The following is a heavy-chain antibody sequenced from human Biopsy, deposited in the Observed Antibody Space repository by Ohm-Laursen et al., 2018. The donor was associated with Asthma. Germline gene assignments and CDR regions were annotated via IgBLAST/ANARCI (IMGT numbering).Heavy chain of an antibody. CDR1: GYTFTSTVYG. D-gene: IGHD3-10*01. Sequence: VSSVKVSCKVSGYTFTSTVYGISWVRQAPGQGLEWMGWIRPHTGDTNYAQMLRGRVTMTTDTSTSTAYMELRGLRSDDTAVYYCARDPGGFDPWGQGTLVTVSS. V-gene: IGHV1-18*01. CDR3: ARDPGGFDP. J-gene: IGHJ5*02. CDR2: IRPHTGDT.